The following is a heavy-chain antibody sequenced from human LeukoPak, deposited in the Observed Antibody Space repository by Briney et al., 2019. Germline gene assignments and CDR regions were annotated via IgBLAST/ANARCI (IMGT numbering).Heavy chain of an antibody. D-gene: IGHD2-15*01. Sequence: SETLSLTCAVSGGTISSSYWWSWVRQPLGKGLEWIGNIYHTGTTNYRPSLKSRVTISVDKSQNQFSLNLSSVTAADTAVYYCARRDRLLWTFDYWGQGTLVAVSS. CDR2: IYHTGTT. CDR1: GGTISSSYW. V-gene: IGHV4-4*02. J-gene: IGHJ4*02. CDR3: ARRDRLLWTFDY.